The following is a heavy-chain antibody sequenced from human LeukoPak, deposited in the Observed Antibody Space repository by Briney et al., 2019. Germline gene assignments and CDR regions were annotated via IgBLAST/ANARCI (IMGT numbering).Heavy chain of an antibody. CDR3: VRDDDRPDNGLDY. D-gene: IGHD3-22*01. J-gene: IGHJ4*02. CDR1: GFTFDDYA. Sequence: PGGSLRLSCAASGFTFDDYAMHWVRQAPGKGLEWVSGINWNSVSIAYADSVKGRFTISRDNAKNSLYLQMNSLRAEDTAVYYCVRDDDRPDNGLDYWGQGTLVTVSS. V-gene: IGHV3-9*01. CDR2: INWNSVSI.